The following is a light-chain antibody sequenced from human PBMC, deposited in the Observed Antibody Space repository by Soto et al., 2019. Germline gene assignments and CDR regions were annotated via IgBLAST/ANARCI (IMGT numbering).Light chain of an antibody. CDR3: SSYGGSNTFGG. J-gene: IGLJ1*01. V-gene: IGLV2-8*01. Sequence: QSALTQPPSASGSPGQSVTISCTGTSSDVGGYNYVSWYQQHPGKAPKLMIYEVSKRPSGVPDRFSGSKSGNTASLTVSGLQADYEADYYCSSYGGSNTFGGFGTGTKLTVL. CDR2: EVS. CDR1: SSDVGGYNY.